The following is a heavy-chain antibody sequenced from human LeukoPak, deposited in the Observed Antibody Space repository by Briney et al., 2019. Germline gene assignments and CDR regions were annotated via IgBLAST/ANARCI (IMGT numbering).Heavy chain of an antibody. Sequence: ASVKVSCKASGYTFTSYGIYCVRQAPGQGLEWMGWISAYNGNTNHAQKLQGRVTMTTDTSTSTAYVELRSLRSDDTAVYYCARDAVSTVTAGGIDYWGQGTLVTVSS. V-gene: IGHV1-18*01. D-gene: IGHD2-21*02. CDR2: ISAYNGNT. CDR3: ARDAVSTVTAGGIDY. CDR1: GYTFTSYG. J-gene: IGHJ4*02.